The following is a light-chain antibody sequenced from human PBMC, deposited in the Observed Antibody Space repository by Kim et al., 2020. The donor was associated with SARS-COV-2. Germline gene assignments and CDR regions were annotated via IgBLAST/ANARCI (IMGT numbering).Light chain of an antibody. CDR1: Y. V-gene: IGLV1-47*02. CDR3: AAWDDALSARV. CDR2: GNN. J-gene: IGLJ3*02. Sequence: YVYWDQQLPGSAPSLRIYGNNQRPSGVPDRFSGSKSGASTSLAISGHRSEAEANYYCAAWDDALSARVFGGGTQLTVL.